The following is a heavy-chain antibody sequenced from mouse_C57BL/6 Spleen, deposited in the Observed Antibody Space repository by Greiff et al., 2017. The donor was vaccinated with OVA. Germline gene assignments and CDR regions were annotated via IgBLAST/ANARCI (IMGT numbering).Heavy chain of an antibody. CDR3: ARSTGRYFDY. Sequence: QVQLQQPGAELVKPVASVKLSCKASGYTFTSYWMQWVTQRPGQGLEWVGEIDPSDSYTNYNHKFKGTATLTVDTSSSTAYMQLSSLTSEDAAGYYCARSTGRYFDYWGQGTTLTVSS. CDR2: IDPSDSYT. CDR1: GYTFTSYW. J-gene: IGHJ2*01. V-gene: IGHV1-50*01.